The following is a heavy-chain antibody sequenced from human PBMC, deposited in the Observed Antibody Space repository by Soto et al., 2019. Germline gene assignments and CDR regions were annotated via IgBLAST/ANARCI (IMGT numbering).Heavy chain of an antibody. J-gene: IGHJ4*02. CDR2: INAGNGNT. CDR1: GYTFTSLD. D-gene: IGHD3-10*02. Sequence: ASVKVSCKASGYTFTSLDINWFRQATGQGLEWMGWINAGNGNTKYSQKFQGRVTITGDTSASTAYMELSSLRSEDTAVYYCARGPITMIGYYFDYWGQGTLVTSPQ. CDR3: ARGPITMIGYYFDY. V-gene: IGHV1-3*01.